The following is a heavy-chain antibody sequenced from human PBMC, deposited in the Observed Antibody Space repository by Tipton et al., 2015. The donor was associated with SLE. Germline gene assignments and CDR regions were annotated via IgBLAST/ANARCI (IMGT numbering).Heavy chain of an antibody. V-gene: IGHV4-4*07. CDR2: FYPGGTT. CDR1: GDSISNYY. J-gene: IGHJ2*01. D-gene: IGHD6-19*01. Sequence: TLSLTCTVSGDSISNYYWSWLRQSAGKGLEWMGRFYPGGTTSYNPSFKSRVTMSADTSKNQFSLKLNSVTAADTAVYYCARGVRIAVVKGWYFDLWGRGTLVTVSS. CDR3: ARGVRIAVVKGWYFDL.